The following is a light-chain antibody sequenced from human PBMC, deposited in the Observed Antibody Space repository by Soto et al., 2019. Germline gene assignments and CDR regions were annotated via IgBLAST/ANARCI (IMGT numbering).Light chain of an antibody. Sequence: QSVLPQPPSVSAAPGQKVTISCSGSSSNIGGNSVSWYQQLPGTAPKLLIVGNTIRPSGVPDRFSASTSGTSASLAITGLQAEDEGDYYCQSYDSTLSARYVFGTGTKVTVL. CDR2: GNT. J-gene: IGLJ1*01. CDR1: SSNIGGNS. V-gene: IGLV1-40*01. CDR3: QSYDSTLSARYV.